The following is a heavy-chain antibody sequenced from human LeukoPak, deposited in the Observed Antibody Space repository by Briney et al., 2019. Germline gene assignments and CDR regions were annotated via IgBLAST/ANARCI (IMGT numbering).Heavy chain of an antibody. CDR3: AKDKSVGDIGYSYGLCDY. CDR2: LSGSGRSP. V-gene: IGHV3-23*01. J-gene: IGHJ4*02. D-gene: IGHD5-18*01. Sequence: QPGGSLRLSCAASGFTFNDYGMTWVRQAPGKGLEWISGLSGSGRSPYYADSVKGRFTISRDNSRNTLYLQMNSLKAEDTAVYYCAKDKSVGDIGYSYGLCDYWGLGTLVTVSS. CDR1: GFTFNDYG.